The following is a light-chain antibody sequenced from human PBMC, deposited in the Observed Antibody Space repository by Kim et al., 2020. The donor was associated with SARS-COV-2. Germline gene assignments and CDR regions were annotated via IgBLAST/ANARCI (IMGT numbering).Light chain of an antibody. CDR1: QXXDKX. CDR2: QDR. V-gene: IGLV3-1*01. J-gene: IGLJ3*02. CDR3: QAWHTSAVV. Sequence: PGQTAXXTGLGDQXXDKXTXWYXXKSGQSPILVIYQDRLRPSGISERFSGSTSGNTATLTISGIXAXDEADYYCQAWHTSAVVFGGGTQLTVL.